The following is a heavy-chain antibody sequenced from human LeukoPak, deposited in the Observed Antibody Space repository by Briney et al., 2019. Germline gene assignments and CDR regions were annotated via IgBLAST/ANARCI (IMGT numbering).Heavy chain of an antibody. CDR3: ARLGGSGSYYEFSDY. CDR1: GYSFTSYW. J-gene: IGHJ4*02. CDR2: IYPGDSDT. V-gene: IGHV5-51*01. Sequence: GESLKTSCKGSGYSFTSYWIGWVRQMPGKGLEWMGIIYPGDSDTRYSPSFQGQVTISADKSISTAYLQWSSLKASDTAMYYCARLGGSGSYYEFSDYWGQGTLVTVSS. D-gene: IGHD3-10*01.